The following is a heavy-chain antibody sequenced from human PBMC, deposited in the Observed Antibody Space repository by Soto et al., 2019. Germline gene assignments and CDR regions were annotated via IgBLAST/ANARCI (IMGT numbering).Heavy chain of an antibody. CDR1: GYSFAGYW. V-gene: IGHV5-10-1*01. CDR2: IDPSDSQT. J-gene: IGHJ4*02. CDR3: ARQIYDSDTGPNFQYYFDS. Sequence: GEALKISCKGSGYSFAGYWITLGRQKPGKGLEWMGRIDPSDSQTYYSPSFRGHVTISVTKSITTVFLQWSSMRASDTAMYYCARQIYDSDTGPNFQYYFDSWGQGTTVTVSS. D-gene: IGHD3-22*01.